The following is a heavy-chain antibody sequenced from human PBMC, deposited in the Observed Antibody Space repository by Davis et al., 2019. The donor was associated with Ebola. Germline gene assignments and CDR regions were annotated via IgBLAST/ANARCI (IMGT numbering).Heavy chain of an antibody. CDR1: GFTFSSYA. CDR3: ARDRGSPLRTRGHDY. J-gene: IGHJ4*02. V-gene: IGHV3-23*01. D-gene: IGHD3-16*01. CDR2: ISGSGGST. Sequence: GESLKISCAASGFTFSSYAMSWVRQAPGKGLEWVSAISGSGGSTYYADSVKGRFTISRDNSKNTLYLQMNSLRAEDTAVYYCARDRGSPLRTRGHDYWGQGTLVTVSS.